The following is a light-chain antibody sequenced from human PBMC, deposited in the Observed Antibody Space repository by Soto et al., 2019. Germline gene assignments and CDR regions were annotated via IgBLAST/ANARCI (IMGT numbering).Light chain of an antibody. Sequence: EMVLTQSPATLSLSPGERATLSCRASQSVSSYLAWYQQNPGQAPTLLIYDASNRATGIPARFSGSGSGTDCTLTISSLEPEEFAVYYCQQRSNWPAITVGQGTRREIK. J-gene: IGKJ5*01. CDR3: QQRSNWPAIT. CDR1: QSVSSY. V-gene: IGKV3-11*01. CDR2: DAS.